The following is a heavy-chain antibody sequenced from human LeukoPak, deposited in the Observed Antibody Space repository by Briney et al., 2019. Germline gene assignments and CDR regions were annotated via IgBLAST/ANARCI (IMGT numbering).Heavy chain of an antibody. D-gene: IGHD3-22*01. CDR1: GFTFSPYW. Sequence: GGSLRLSCAASGFTFSPYWMHWVRQPPGKGLVWVSRINGDGSSTNYADSVKGRFTISRDNSKNTLYLQMNSLRAEDTAVYYCARGDLYYDSSGYYWGQGTLVTVSS. J-gene: IGHJ4*02. CDR3: ARGDLYYDSSGYY. V-gene: IGHV3-74*01. CDR2: INGDGSST.